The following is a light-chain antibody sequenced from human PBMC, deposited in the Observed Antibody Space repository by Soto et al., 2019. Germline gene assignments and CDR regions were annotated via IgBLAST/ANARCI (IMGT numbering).Light chain of an antibody. CDR1: SSDVGSYNL. J-gene: IGLJ1*01. CDR2: EVS. V-gene: IGLV2-23*02. Sequence: SVLPQPASVSGSPGQSITISCTGTSSDVGSYNLVSWYQQHPGKAPKVMIYEVSKRPSGVPNRFSGSKSGNTASLTISGLQAEDEADYYCCSYAGSSTYVFGTGTKVTVL. CDR3: CSYAGSSTYV.